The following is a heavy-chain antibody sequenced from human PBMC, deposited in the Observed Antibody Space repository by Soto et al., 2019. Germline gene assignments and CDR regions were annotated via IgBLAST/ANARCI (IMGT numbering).Heavy chain of an antibody. V-gene: IGHV3-7*01. Sequence: GGSLRLSCAASGFTFSSYWMNWVRQAPGKGLEWVANIKQDGSEKYYVDSVKGRFTISRDNAKNSLYLQMNSLRAEDTAVYYCARVPLGYCSGGTCYTYHFDYWGQGTLVPVSA. CDR1: GFTFSSYW. D-gene: IGHD2-15*01. CDR3: ARVPLGYCSGGTCYTYHFDY. CDR2: IKQDGSEK. J-gene: IGHJ4*02.